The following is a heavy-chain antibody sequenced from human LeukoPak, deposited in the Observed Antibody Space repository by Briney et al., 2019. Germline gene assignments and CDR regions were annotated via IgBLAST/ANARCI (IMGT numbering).Heavy chain of an antibody. V-gene: IGHV4-4*02. Sequence: SETLSLTCAVSGVSITDNWWSWVRQPPGKGLEWIGEILHTGPTNFNPSLKSRVTISVDTSKNQFSLKLSSVTAADTAVYYCARVRVEMATPFDYWGQGTLVTVSS. CDR2: ILHTGPT. J-gene: IGHJ4*02. CDR1: GVSITDNW. CDR3: ARVRVEMATPFDY. D-gene: IGHD5-24*01.